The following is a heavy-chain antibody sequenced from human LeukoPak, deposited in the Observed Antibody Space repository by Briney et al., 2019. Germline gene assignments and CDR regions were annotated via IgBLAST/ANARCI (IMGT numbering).Heavy chain of an antibody. CDR1: GFTFSSYG. V-gene: IGHV3-33*01. J-gene: IGHJ4*02. D-gene: IGHD4-17*01. CDR3: ARDSSVTTGAIDY. CDR2: IWYDGSNK. Sequence: GGSLRLSCAASGFTFSSYGMHWVRQAPGKGLEWVAVIWYDGSNKYYADSVKGRCTISRDNSKNTLYLQMNSLRAEDTAVYYCARDSSVTTGAIDYWGQGTLVTVSS.